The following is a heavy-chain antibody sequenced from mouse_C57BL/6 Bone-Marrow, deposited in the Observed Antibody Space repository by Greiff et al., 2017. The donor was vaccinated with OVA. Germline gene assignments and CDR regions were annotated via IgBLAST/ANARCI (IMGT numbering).Heavy chain of an antibody. CDR1: GYTFTSYW. Sequence: QVQLKQPGAELVRPGTSVKLSCKASGYTFTSYWMHWVKQRPGQGLEWIGVIDPSDSYTNYNQKFKGKATLTVDTSSSTAYMQLSSLTSEDSAVYYCARRRSYDYDGAMDYWGQGTSVTVSS. CDR3: ARRRSYDYDGAMDY. V-gene: IGHV1-59*01. J-gene: IGHJ4*01. CDR2: IDPSDSYT. D-gene: IGHD2-4*01.